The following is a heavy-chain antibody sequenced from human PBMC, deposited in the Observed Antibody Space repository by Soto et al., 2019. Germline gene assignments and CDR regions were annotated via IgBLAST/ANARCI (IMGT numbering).Heavy chain of an antibody. J-gene: IGHJ5*02. CDR1: GGSISSGGYS. CDR2: INHSGST. CDR3: AGYDILTGIGFDP. D-gene: IGHD3-9*01. V-gene: IGHV4-30-2*01. Sequence: PSETLSLTCAVSGGSISSGGYSWSWIRQPPGKGLEWIGYINHSGSTNYNPSLKSRVTISVDTSKNQFSLKLSSVTAADTAVYYCAGYDILTGIGFDPWGQGTLVTVSS.